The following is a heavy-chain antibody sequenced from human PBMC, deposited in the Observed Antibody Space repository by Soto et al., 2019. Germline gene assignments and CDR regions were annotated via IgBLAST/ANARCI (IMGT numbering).Heavy chain of an antibody. CDR2: IYYSGST. CDR3: ARQPWDPPNWFDP. V-gene: IGHV4-39*01. J-gene: IGHJ5*02. CDR1: GGSINSSSYY. D-gene: IGHD1-26*01. Sequence: SETLSLTCTVSGGSINSSSYYWGWIRQPPGKGLEWIGSIYYSGSTYYNPSLKSRVTISVDTSKNQFSLNLISVTAADTAVYYCARQPWDPPNWFDPWGQGAMVTVYS.